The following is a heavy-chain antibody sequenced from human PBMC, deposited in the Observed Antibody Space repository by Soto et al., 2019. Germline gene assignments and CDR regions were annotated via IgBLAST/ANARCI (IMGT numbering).Heavy chain of an antibody. CDR3: VRRSNYVERMKFET. V-gene: IGHV4-30-4*01. D-gene: IGHD1-7*01. CDR1: GDSITRGDYY. J-gene: IGHJ5*01. Sequence: PSETLSLTCTVSGDSITRGDYYWSWIRQPPGKGLEWIGFINHRGSTYYNPSLKSRITLSPDKPKNQISLNLNSVTAADSAVYYFVRRSNYVERMKFETGVHGILVTVSS. CDR2: INHRGST.